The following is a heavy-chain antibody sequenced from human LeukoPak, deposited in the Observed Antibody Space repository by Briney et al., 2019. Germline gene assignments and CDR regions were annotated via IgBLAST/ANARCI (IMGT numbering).Heavy chain of an antibody. D-gene: IGHD3-22*01. V-gene: IGHV4-4*07. CDR3: ARLRQYYYDSSKSPFDY. CDR2: ISTSGST. Sequence: PSETLSLTCTVSGGSISSYYWSWIRQPAGKGLESIGHISTSGSTNYNPSLKSRVTMSVDTSKNQFSLKLSSVTAADTAVYYCARLRQYYYDSSKSPFDYWGQGTLVTVSS. CDR1: GGSISSYY. J-gene: IGHJ4*02.